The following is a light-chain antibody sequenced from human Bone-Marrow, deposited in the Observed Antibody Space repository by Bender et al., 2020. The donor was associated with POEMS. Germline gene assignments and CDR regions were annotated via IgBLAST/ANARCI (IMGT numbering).Light chain of an antibody. CDR2: RNN. CDR3: AAWDDSLKSWV. CDR1: SNSFVNQG. V-gene: IGLV10-54*04. J-gene: IGLJ3*02. Sequence: QAGLTQPPSVSKGLRQTATLTCSGSSNSFVNQGAAWLQQHQGRPPKLLSHRNNDRPSGVSERFSASRSGNTASLTITGLQPEDEADYYCAAWDDSLKSWVFGGGTRVTVL.